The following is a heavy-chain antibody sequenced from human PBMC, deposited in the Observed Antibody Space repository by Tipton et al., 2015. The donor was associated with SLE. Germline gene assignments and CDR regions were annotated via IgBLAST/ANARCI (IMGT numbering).Heavy chain of an antibody. J-gene: IGHJ4*02. V-gene: IGHV4-34*01. Sequence: LRLSCAVYGGSFSGYYWSWIRQPPGKGLEWIGEINHSGSTNYNPSLKSRVTISGDTSKNQFSLKLTSVTAADTAVYYCATGYSSGPYYFDYWGQGTLVTVSS. D-gene: IGHD6-19*01. CDR1: GGSFSGYY. CDR3: ATGYSSGPYYFDY. CDR2: INHSGST.